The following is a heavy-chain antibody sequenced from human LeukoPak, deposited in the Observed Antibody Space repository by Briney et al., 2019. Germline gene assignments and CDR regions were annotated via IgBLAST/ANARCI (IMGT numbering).Heavy chain of an antibody. V-gene: IGHV3-21*01. D-gene: IGHD2-15*01. CDR3: ARGSYCSGGSCLFPHDY. Sequence: GSLRLSCAASGFTFSSYSMNWVRQAPGNGLEWVSSISSSSSYIYYADSVKGRFTISRDNAKNSLYLQMNSLRAEDTAVYYCARGSYCSGGSCLFPHDYWGQGTLVTVSS. CDR1: GFTFSSYS. CDR2: ISSSSSYI. J-gene: IGHJ4*02.